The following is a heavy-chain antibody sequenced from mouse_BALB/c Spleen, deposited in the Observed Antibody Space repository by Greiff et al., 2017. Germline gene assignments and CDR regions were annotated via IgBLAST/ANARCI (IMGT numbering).Heavy chain of an antibody. CDR3: ANMGSYYGNGWFAY. Sequence: QVQLKQSGAELAKPGASVKMSCKASGYTFTSYWMHWVKQRPGQGLEWIGYINPSTGYTEYNQKFKDKATLTADKSSSTAYMQLSSLTSEDSAVYYCANMGSYYGNGWFAYWGQGTLVTVSA. D-gene: IGHD2-10*01. V-gene: IGHV1-7*01. CDR2: INPSTGYT. CDR1: GYTFTSYW. J-gene: IGHJ3*01.